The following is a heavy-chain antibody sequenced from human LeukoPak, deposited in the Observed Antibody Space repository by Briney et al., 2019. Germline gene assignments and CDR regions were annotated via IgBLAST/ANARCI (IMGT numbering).Heavy chain of an antibody. J-gene: IGHJ3*02. Sequence: GGSLRLSCAASGFTFSSYGMHWVRQAPGKGLEWVAFIRYDGSNKYYADSVKGRFTISRDNSKNTLYLQMNSLRAEDTAVYYCAKGEVVVPDAFDIWGQGTMVTVSS. CDR1: GFTFSSYG. D-gene: IGHD3-22*01. CDR3: AKGEVVVPDAFDI. CDR2: IRYDGSNK. V-gene: IGHV3-30*02.